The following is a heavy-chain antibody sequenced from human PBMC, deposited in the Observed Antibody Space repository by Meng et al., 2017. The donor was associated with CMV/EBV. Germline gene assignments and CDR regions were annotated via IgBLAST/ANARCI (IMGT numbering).Heavy chain of an antibody. CDR1: GYTFTSYD. D-gene: IGHD6-13*01. CDR2: MNPNSGNT. V-gene: IGHV1-8*03. Sequence: ASVKVSCKASGYTFTSYDINWVRQATGQGLEWMGWMNPNSGNTGYVQKFQGRVTITRNTSISTAYMELSSLRSEDTAVYYCARSLGARRTGIAAAGFDYWGQGTLVTVSS. CDR3: ARSLGARRTGIAAAGFDY. J-gene: IGHJ4*02.